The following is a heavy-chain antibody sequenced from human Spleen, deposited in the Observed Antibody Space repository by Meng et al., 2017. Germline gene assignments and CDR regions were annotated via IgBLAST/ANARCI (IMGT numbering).Heavy chain of an antibody. CDR2: IYHSGST. Sequence: SETLSLTCAVSDYSIRSGYYWGWIRQSPGKGLEWIGNIYHSGSTYYNPSLKSRVTISVDTSKNQFSLKLSSVTAADTAVYYCARGRFGELRDGMDVWGQGTTVTVSS. D-gene: IGHD3-10*01. V-gene: IGHV4-38-2*01. CDR3: ARGRFGELRDGMDV. CDR1: DYSIRSGYY. J-gene: IGHJ6*02.